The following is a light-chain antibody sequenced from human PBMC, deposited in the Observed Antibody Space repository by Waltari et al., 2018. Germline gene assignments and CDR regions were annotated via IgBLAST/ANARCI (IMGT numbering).Light chain of an antibody. CDR3: SSRDSGAHRHV. CDR2: GQN. Sequence: SSELTQDPAVSVALGQKVRITCQGDRLSSSHATWYQQKAGQAPILVIYGQNNRPSGIPDRFSGSYSGRTASLTITGAQAEDEADYYCSSRDSGAHRHVFGTGTKVTVL. CDR1: RLSSSH. V-gene: IGLV3-19*01. J-gene: IGLJ1*01.